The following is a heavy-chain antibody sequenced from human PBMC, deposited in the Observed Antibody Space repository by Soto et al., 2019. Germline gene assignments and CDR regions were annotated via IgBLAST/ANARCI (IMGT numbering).Heavy chain of an antibody. Sequence: SSETLSLTCAVYGGSFSGYYWSWIRQPPGKGLEWIGEINHSGSTNYNPSLKSRVTISVDTSKNQFSLKLSSVTAADTAVYYCARETAGYCSSTRCYEGWFEPWSKEKLITV. D-gene: IGHD2-2*01. J-gene: IGHJ5*02. CDR1: GGSFSGYY. CDR3: ARETAGYCSSTRCYEGWFEP. V-gene: IGHV4-34*01. CDR2: INHSGST.